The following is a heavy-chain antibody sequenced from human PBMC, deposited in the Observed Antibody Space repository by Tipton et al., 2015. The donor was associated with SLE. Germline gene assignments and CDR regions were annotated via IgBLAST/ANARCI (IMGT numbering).Heavy chain of an antibody. J-gene: IGHJ4*02. D-gene: IGHD4-17*01. CDR2: FYTTGST. Sequence: TLSLTCTVSGASISSGSYYWSWVRQPAGKGLEWLGYFYTTGSTNYNPSLKSRVTISVDTSKNQFSLKLSSVTAADTAVYYCVYGDWLGLDYWGQGTLVTVSS. CDR3: VYGDWLGLDY. V-gene: IGHV4-61*09. CDR1: GASISSGSYY.